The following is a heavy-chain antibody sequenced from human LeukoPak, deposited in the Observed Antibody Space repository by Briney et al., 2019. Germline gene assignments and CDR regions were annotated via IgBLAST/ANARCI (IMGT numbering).Heavy chain of an antibody. V-gene: IGHV3-11*01. CDR1: GFTFSTYW. CDR3: AREMEGDYGSGTFFDH. CDR2: ISSGGSTI. Sequence: PGGSLRLSCAASGFTFSTYWMSWVRQAPGKGLEWISYISSGGSTISYADSVRGRFTISRDNAKNSLYLQMNSLRAEDTAVYYCAREMEGDYGSGTFFDHWGQGNMVTVSS. D-gene: IGHD3-10*01. J-gene: IGHJ4*02.